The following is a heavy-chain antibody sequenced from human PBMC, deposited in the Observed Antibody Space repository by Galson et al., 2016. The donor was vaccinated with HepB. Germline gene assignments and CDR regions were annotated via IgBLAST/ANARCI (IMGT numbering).Heavy chain of an antibody. D-gene: IGHD6-13*01. CDR3: ARARIAALGTGAFDM. CDR2: ISASGGSK. J-gene: IGHJ3*02. V-gene: IGHV3-23*01. CDR1: GLSLSPYA. Sequence: SLRLSCAGSGLSLSPYAMSWGRQAPGKGLEWVSGISASGGSKTYADSVRGRFIISRDNSNNKLFLQMNSLTAEDTAMYYCARARIAALGTGAFDMWGQGTMVTVSS.